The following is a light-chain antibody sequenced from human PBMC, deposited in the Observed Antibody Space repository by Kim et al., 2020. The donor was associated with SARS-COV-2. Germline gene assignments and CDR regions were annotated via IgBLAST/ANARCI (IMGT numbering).Light chain of an antibody. V-gene: IGKV3-20*01. CDR1: QTVSSRS. J-gene: IGKJ1*01. CDR3: QQYGSLPWT. Sequence: CPGERATLSCRASQTVSSRSVNWYQQKPGQAPRLLIYDAYRRATGVPDRFRGSGSGTDFTLTISRLEPEDFAVYHCQQYGSLPWTFGQGTKVDIK. CDR2: DAY.